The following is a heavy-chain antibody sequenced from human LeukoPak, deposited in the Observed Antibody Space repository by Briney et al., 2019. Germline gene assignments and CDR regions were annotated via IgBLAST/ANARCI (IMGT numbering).Heavy chain of an antibody. CDR2: IKSKTDGGTT. CDR3: ADSSGYWEFDY. CDR1: GFTFSNAW. V-gene: IGHV3-15*01. D-gene: IGHD6-19*01. J-gene: IGHJ4*02. Sequence: NPGGSLRLSCAASGFTFSNAWMSWVRQAPGKGLEWVGRIKSKTDGGTTDYAAPVKGRFTISRDDSKNTLYLQMNSLKTEDTAVYYCADSSGYWEFDYWGQGTLVTVSS.